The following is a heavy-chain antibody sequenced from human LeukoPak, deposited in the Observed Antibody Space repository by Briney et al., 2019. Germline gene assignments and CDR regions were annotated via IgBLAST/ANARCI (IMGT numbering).Heavy chain of an antibody. CDR3: TRPYYYDSSGSPDY. D-gene: IGHD3-22*01. CDR2: IYYSGST. J-gene: IGHJ4*02. V-gene: IGHV4-59*08. Sequence: SETLSLTCTVSGGSISSYYWSWIRQPPGKGLEWIGYIYYSGSTNYNPSLKSRVTISVDTSKNQFSLKLSSVTAADTAVYYCTRPYYYDSSGSPDYWGQGTLVTVSS. CDR1: GGSISSYY.